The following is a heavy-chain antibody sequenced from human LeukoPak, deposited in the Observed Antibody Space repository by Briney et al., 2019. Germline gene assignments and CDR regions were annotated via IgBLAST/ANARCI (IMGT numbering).Heavy chain of an antibody. Sequence: SETLSLTCAVYGGSFSGYYWSWFRQPPGKGLEWIGEINHGGSTNYNPSLKSRVTISVDTSKNQFSLKLSSVTAADTALYYCATYDNTGYYFAYWGQGSLVTVSS. CDR1: GGSFSGYY. D-gene: IGHD3-22*01. J-gene: IGHJ4*02. CDR3: ATYDNTGYYFAY. CDR2: INHGGST. V-gene: IGHV4-34*01.